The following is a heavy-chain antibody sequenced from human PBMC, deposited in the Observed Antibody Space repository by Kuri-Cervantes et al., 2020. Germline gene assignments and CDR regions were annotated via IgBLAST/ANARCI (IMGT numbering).Heavy chain of an antibody. Sequence: SVKVPCKASGGTFSSYAISWVRQAPGQGLEWMRGIIPIFGTANYAQKFQGRVTITADESTSTAYMELSSLRAEDTALYYCAKDIVSWTRYFDWLSRADGMDVWGQGTTVTVSS. D-gene: IGHD3-9*01. CDR3: AKDIVSWTRYFDWLSRADGMDV. CDR1: GGTFSSYA. CDR2: IIPIFGTA. V-gene: IGHV1-69*13. J-gene: IGHJ6*02.